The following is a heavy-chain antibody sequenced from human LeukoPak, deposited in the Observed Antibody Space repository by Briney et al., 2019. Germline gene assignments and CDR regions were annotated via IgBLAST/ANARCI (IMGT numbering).Heavy chain of an antibody. CDR3: AKDSFSYCGGDCYLGYFQH. Sequence: PGGSLRLSCSAYGFTFSSDWMHWVRQAPGKGLVWVSRINSDGSRTTYADSVKGRFTISRDNAKNTLYLQMNSLRAEDTAVYYCAKDSFSYCGGDCYLGYFQHWGQGTLVTVSS. CDR2: INSDGSRT. J-gene: IGHJ1*01. D-gene: IGHD2-21*02. CDR1: GFTFSSDW. V-gene: IGHV3-74*01.